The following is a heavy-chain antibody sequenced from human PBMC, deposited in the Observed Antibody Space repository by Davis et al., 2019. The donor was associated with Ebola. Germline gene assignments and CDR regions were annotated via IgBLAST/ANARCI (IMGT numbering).Heavy chain of an antibody. CDR3: ARGHSYGSMVYALDV. CDR2: IWYDGSNK. Sequence: GESLKISCAASGFTFSSYGMHWVRQAPGKGLEWVAVIWYDGSNKYYADSVKGRFTISRDNSKNTLYLQMNSLRAEDTAVYFCARGHSYGSMVYALDVWGQGTTVTVSS. J-gene: IGHJ6*02. V-gene: IGHV3-30*19. CDR1: GFTFSSYG. D-gene: IGHD5-18*01.